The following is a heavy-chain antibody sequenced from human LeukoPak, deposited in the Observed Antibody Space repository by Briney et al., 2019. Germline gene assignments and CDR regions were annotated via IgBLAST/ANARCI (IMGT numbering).Heavy chain of an antibody. CDR3: ARVSCSSTSCLLPYFDS. CDR1: GGTFSSYA. CDR2: IIPILGIA. V-gene: IGHV1-69*04. J-gene: IGHJ4*02. D-gene: IGHD2-2*01. Sequence: SVTVSCKASGGTFSSYAIIWVRQAPGQGLEWMGRIIPILGIANYAQKFQGRATITADKSTSTAYMELSSLRSEDTAGYYCARVSCSSTSCLLPYFDSWGQGTLVTVSS.